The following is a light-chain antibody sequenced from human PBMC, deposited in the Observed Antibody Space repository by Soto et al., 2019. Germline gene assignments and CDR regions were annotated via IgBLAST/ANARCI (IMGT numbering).Light chain of an antibody. Sequence: DIQMTQSPSSLSASVGDRFTITCRASQSISNYLNWYQQKPGKAPKLLMFAASSLQSGVPSRFSGGGSGTDFTLTISSLQPEDFATYYCQQSYSTPRTFGQGTKVEIK. CDR3: QQSYSTPRT. CDR1: QSISNY. V-gene: IGKV1-39*01. J-gene: IGKJ1*01. CDR2: AAS.